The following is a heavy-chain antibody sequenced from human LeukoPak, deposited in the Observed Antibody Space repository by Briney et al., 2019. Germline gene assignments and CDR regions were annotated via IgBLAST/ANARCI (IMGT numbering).Heavy chain of an antibody. Sequence: ASVKVSCKASRDTFSSCAIYWVRQAPGQRLEWMAWIIAANGKTKYSRKFQGRVSITTDTSARTAYMEVRSLGSEDTAIYYCARSKDFPFFDAWGQGTLVTVSS. D-gene: IGHD5/OR15-5a*01. CDR1: RDTFSSCA. CDR3: ARSKDFPFFDA. CDR2: IIAANGKT. J-gene: IGHJ4*02. V-gene: IGHV1-3*01.